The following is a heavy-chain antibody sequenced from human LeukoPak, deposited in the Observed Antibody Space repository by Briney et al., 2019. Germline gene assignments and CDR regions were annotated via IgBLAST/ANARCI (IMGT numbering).Heavy chain of an antibody. CDR2: INWNGGST. D-gene: IGHD2-15*01. V-gene: IGHV3-20*04. J-gene: IGHJ6*03. CDR1: GFTFDDYG. Sequence: PTGGSLRLSCAVSGFTFDDYGMSWVRQAPGKGLEWVSGINWNGGSTGYADSVKGRFTISRDNAKNSLYLQMNSLRAEDTALYYYARLGCSGGSCYTAYYYYYYMDVWGKGTTVTVSS. CDR3: ARLGCSGGSCYTAYYYYYYMDV.